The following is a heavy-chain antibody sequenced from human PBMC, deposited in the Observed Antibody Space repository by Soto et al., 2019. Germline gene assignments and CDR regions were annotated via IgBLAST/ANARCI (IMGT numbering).Heavy chain of an antibody. CDR1: GYSFTSYW. V-gene: IGHV5-51*01. CDR3: ARGGPEERLRFLEWYFSD. CDR2: IYPGDSDT. D-gene: IGHD3-3*01. Sequence: PGESLKISCKGSGYSFTSYWIGWVRQMPGKGLEWMGIIYPGDSDTRYSPSFQGQVTISADKSISTAYLQWSSLKASDTAMYYCARGGPEERLRFLEWYFSDWGQGTLVTVSS. J-gene: IGHJ4*02.